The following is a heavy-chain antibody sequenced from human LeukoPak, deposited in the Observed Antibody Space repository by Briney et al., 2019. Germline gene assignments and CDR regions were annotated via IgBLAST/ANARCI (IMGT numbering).Heavy chain of an antibody. J-gene: IGHJ4*02. V-gene: IGHV4-39*01. CDR3: ARQKAARQFDY. Sequence: SETLSLTCTVSGGSISSSSYYWGWIRQPPGKGLEWIGSIYYSGSTYYNPSLKSRVTISVDTSKNQFSLKLSSVTAADAAVYYCARQKAARQFDYWGQGTLVTVSS. D-gene: IGHD6-6*01. CDR1: GGSISSSSYY. CDR2: IYYSGST.